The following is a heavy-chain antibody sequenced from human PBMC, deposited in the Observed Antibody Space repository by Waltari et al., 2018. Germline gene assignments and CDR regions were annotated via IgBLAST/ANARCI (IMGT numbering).Heavy chain of an antibody. V-gene: IGHV1-69*01. D-gene: IGHD3-22*01. J-gene: IGHJ6*02. Sequence: QVQLVQSGAEVQKPGSSVTVSCKASGGTLRSYAISWVRQAPGQGLAWMGGIIPIFGTANYAQKCQGRVTITADESTSTAYMELSSLRSEDTGVYYGARASSYYDSSGYGYYYYDGMDVWGQGTTVTVAS. CDR1: GGTLRSYA. CDR2: IIPIFGTA. CDR3: ARASSYYDSSGYGYYYYDGMDV.